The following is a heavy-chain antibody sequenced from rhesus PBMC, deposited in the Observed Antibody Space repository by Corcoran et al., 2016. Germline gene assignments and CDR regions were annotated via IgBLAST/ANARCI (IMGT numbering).Heavy chain of an antibody. CDR1: GGSISSSY. V-gene: IGHV4-169*02. CDR3: ARERAGTTLFDY. Sequence: QLQLQESGPGLVKPSETLSVTCAVSGGSISSSYWSWIRQAPGKGREWIGYIYGIGIHTHHNPSLSSRVTLSVAPSTNPFSLKLSSLAAADTAVYYCARERAGTTLFDYWGQGVLVTVSS. CDR2: IYGIGIHT. D-gene: IGHD1-20*01. J-gene: IGHJ4*01.